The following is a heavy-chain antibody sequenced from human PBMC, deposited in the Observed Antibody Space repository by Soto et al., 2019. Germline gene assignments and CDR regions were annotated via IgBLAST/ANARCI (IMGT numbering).Heavy chain of an antibody. D-gene: IGHD6-13*01. CDR1: GGSISSSSYY. Sequence: PSETLSLTCTVSGGSISSSSYYWGWIRQPPGKGLEWIGSIYYSGSTYYNPSLKSRVTISVDTSKNQFSLKLSSVTAADTAVHYCARHLAAAGNYYYYYGMDVWGKGTTVTVS. CDR3: ARHLAAAGNYYYYYGMDV. CDR2: IYYSGST. V-gene: IGHV4-39*01. J-gene: IGHJ6*04.